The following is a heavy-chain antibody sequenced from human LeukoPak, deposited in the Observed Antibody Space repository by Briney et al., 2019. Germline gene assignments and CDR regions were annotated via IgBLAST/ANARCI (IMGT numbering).Heavy chain of an antibody. V-gene: IGHV4-38-2*02. Sequence: SETLSLTCTVSGYSISSGYYWGWIRQPPGKGLEWIGSIYHSGSTYYNPSLKSRVTLSVDTSKNQFSLKLSSVTAAATAVYYCARWVGRLGVTPDYWGQGTLVTVSS. J-gene: IGHJ4*02. D-gene: IGHD7-27*01. CDR1: GYSISSGYY. CDR2: IYHSGST. CDR3: ARWVGRLGVTPDY.